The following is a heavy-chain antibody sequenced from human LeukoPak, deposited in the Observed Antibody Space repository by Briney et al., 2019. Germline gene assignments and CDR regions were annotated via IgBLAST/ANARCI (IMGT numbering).Heavy chain of an antibody. CDR1: GFTVSSNY. CDR3: ARDDSSGYYRTAYYYYGMDV. J-gene: IGHJ6*02. D-gene: IGHD3-22*01. CDR2: IYSGGST. V-gene: IGHV3-66*01. Sequence: HPGGSLRLSCAASGFTVSSNYTSWVRQAPGKGLEWVSVIYSGGSTYYADSVKGRFTISRNNSKNTLYLQMNSLRAEDTAVYYCARDDSSGYYRTAYYYYGMDVWGQGTTVTVSS.